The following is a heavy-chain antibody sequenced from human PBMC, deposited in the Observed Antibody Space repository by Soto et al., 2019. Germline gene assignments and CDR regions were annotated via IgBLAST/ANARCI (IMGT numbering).Heavy chain of an antibody. J-gene: IGHJ6*02. D-gene: IGHD6-19*01. CDR3: ARYIAVAAHYGMDV. V-gene: IGHV3-53*02. Sequence: EVQLVETGGGLIQPGGSLRLSCAASGFTVSNNYMSWVRQAPGKGLEWVSVIYSGGSTYYADSVKGRFTISRDNSKNTLYLQMNSLRAEDTAVYYCARYIAVAAHYGMDVWGQGTTVTVSS. CDR1: GFTVSNNY. CDR2: IYSGGST.